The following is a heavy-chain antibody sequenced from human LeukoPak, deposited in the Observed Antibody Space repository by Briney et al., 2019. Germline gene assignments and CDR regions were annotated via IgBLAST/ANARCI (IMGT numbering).Heavy chain of an antibody. J-gene: IGHJ4*02. D-gene: IGHD3-10*01. Sequence: PSETLSLTCNVSGGSIRGYYWSWIRQPPGKGLEWIGYIYSSGSTNYNPSLKSRVTMSVDTSKNQFSLKVSSVTAADTAVYYCARDTYYYGSGSYYFDYWGQGTLVTVSS. CDR2: IYSSGST. V-gene: IGHV4-59*01. CDR1: GGSIRGYY. CDR3: ARDTYYYGSGSYYFDY.